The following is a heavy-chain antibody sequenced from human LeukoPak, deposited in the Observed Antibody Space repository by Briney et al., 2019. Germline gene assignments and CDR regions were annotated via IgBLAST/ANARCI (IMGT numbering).Heavy chain of an antibody. V-gene: IGHV4-4*07. CDR2: IYTSGST. J-gene: IGHJ4*02. D-gene: IGHD3-16*01. CDR1: GGSINNYY. CDR3: ARVGDYALKD. Sequence: SETLSLTCTVSGGSINNYYWSWIRQPAGKGLEWIGRIYTSGSTNYNPSLKSRVTMSVDTSMNQCTLKLSSVTAADTAVYYCARVGDYALKDWGQGTPVTVSS.